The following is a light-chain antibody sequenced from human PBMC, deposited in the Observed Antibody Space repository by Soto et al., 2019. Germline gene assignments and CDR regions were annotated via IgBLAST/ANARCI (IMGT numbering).Light chain of an antibody. CDR3: QQLNSSTLT. J-gene: IGKJ4*02. CDR2: AAS. CDR1: QGIRSY. V-gene: IGKV1-9*01. Sequence: IQLTQSPSSLSASVGERVTITCRASQGIRSYLAWYQQKRGKAPKVXIYAASTLPSGVLSRFSGSGAGTDFTLTISSLQPEDIATDYCQQLNSSTLTFGGGTKVDIK.